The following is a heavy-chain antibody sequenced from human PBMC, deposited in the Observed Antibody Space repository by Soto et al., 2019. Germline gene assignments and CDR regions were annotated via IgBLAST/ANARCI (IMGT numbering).Heavy chain of an antibody. CDR1: GGSISSYY. V-gene: IGHV4-59*01. J-gene: IGHJ3*02. CDR3: ATYVPDKSAVAGTSDAFDI. D-gene: IGHD6-19*01. Sequence: QVQLQESGPGLVKPSETLSLTCTVSGGSISSYYWSWIRQPPGKGLERTADIYYNGSTNYSPSLKRRVTISVDTSKNQYSLTLSSVTAAYTAVYFCATYVPDKSAVAGTSDAFDIWGQGTIVTVSS. CDR2: IYYNGST.